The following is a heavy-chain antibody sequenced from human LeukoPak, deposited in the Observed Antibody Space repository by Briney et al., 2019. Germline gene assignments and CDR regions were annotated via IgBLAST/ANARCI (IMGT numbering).Heavy chain of an antibody. CDR1: GGSISSGDYY. CDR3: ASPGIAAAGPFDY. Sequence: PSQTLSLTCTVSGGSISSGDYYWSWIRQPPGKGLEWIGYIYYSGSTNYNPSLKSRVTISVDTSKNQFSLKLSSVTAADTAVYYCASPGIAAAGPFDYWGQGTLVTVSS. V-gene: IGHV4-30-4*08. CDR2: IYYSGST. J-gene: IGHJ4*02. D-gene: IGHD6-13*01.